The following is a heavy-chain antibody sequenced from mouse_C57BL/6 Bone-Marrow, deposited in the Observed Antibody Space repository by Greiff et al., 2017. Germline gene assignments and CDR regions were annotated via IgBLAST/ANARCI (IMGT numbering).Heavy chain of an antibody. V-gene: IGHV1-55*01. D-gene: IGHD1-1*01. J-gene: IGHJ2*01. CDR2: IYPGSGST. CDR1: GYTFTSYW. Sequence: LQESGAELVKPGASVTMSCKASGYTFTSYWITWVKQRPGQGLAWIGDIYPGSGSTNYNEKFKSKATLTVDTSSSTAYMQLSSLTSEDSAVYYCARRITTVLDYGGQGTTLTGSS. CDR3: ARRITTVLDY.